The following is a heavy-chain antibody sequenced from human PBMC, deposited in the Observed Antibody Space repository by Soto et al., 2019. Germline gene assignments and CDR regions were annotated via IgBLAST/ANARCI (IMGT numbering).Heavy chain of an antibody. J-gene: IGHJ4*02. D-gene: IGHD3-10*01. CDR3: ARDLEFRDGNISHLDY. CDR1: GGTFNTHA. V-gene: IGHV1-69*13. Sequence: ASVKVSRKASGGTFNTHAYNWVRQAPGQGLEWVGGIFPIFGTSNYAQKFQGRVTITADESTSTVYLEMSSLRSEDTAVYYCARDLEFRDGNISHLDYWGQGTLVTVSS. CDR2: IFPIFGTS.